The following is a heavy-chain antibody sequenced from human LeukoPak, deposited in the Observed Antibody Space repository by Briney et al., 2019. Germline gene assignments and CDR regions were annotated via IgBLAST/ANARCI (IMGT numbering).Heavy chain of an antibody. Sequence: PGGSLRLSCAASGFTFSSYAMHWVRQAPGKGLEYVSAISSNGGSTYYANSAKGRFTISRDNSKNTLYLQMGSLRAEDMAVYYCAVDYSTVYWGQGTLVTVSS. V-gene: IGHV3-64*01. J-gene: IGHJ4*02. CDR3: AVDYSTVY. CDR1: GFTFSSYA. CDR2: ISSNGGST. D-gene: IGHD4-11*01.